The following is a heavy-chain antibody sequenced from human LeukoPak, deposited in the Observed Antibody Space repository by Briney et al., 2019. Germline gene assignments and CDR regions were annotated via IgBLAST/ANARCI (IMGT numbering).Heavy chain of an antibody. CDR1: GGSISSSNW. D-gene: IGHD3-10*01. V-gene: IGHV4-4*02. CDR2: IYHSGST. CDR3: AGDGGVRGALDY. J-gene: IGHJ4*02. Sequence: SETLSLTCAVSGGSISSSNWWSWVRQPPGKGLEWIGEIYHSGSTNYNPSLKSRVTISVDKSKNQFSLKLSSVTAADTAVYYCAGDGGVRGALDYWGRGTLVTVSS.